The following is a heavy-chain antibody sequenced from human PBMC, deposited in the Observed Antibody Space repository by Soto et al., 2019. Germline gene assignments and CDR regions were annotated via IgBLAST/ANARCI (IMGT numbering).Heavy chain of an antibody. CDR2: ISGNGCII. CDR3: ARNFDADSRTDFDY. J-gene: IGHJ4*02. D-gene: IGHD4-17*01. Sequence: QVQLVESGGGLVKPGGSLRLSCATSGFIFSDYYMHWIRQAPGKGLEWISYISGNGCIIQYADSAKGRFTISRDNAQNTLNLQMNSLRHEDTALYFCARNFDADSRTDFDYWGQGTLGTVSS. V-gene: IGHV3-11*01. CDR1: GFIFSDYY.